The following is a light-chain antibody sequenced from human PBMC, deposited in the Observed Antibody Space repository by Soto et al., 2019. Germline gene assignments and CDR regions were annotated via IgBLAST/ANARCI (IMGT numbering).Light chain of an antibody. CDR1: QGISSY. Sequence: IQLTQSPSSLSASVGERVTITCRASQGISSYLAWYQQKPGKAPKLLIYDASTLQSGVPSRFSGSGAVTDFTLTISSLQPGDVATYYCQQLNSYPPTFGQGTKLEIK. J-gene: IGKJ2*01. V-gene: IGKV1-9*01. CDR3: QQLNSYPPT. CDR2: DAS.